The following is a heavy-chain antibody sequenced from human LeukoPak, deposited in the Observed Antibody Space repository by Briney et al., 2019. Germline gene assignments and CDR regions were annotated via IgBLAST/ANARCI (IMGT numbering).Heavy chain of an antibody. CDR2: IYYSGST. V-gene: IGHV4-30-4*08. D-gene: IGHD2-2*01. J-gene: IGHJ3*02. CDR1: GGSIGSGDYY. Sequence: PSQTLSLTCTVSGGSIGSGDYYWSWIRQPPGKGLEWIGYIYYSGSTYYNPSLKSRVTISVDTSKNQFSLKLSSVTAADTAVYYCARDPSGYCSSTSCYSQLTGAFDIWGQGTMVTVSS. CDR3: ARDPSGYCSSTSCYSQLTGAFDI.